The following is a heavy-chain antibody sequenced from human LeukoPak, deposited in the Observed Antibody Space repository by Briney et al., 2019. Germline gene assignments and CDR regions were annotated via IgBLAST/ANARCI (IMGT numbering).Heavy chain of an antibody. CDR2: INSNGGST. J-gene: IGHJ3*02. Sequence: PGGSLRLSCAASGFTFDDYGMSWVRQAPGKGLEWVSGINSNGGSTGYADSVKGRFTISRDNAKNSLYLQMNSLRAEDTALYYCARITPYYGSGSYSVLSAFDIWGQGTMVTVSS. V-gene: IGHV3-20*04. CDR3: ARITPYYGSGSYSVLSAFDI. CDR1: GFTFDDYG. D-gene: IGHD3-10*01.